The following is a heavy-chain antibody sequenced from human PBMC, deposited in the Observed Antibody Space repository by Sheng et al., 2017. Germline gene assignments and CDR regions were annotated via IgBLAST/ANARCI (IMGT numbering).Heavy chain of an antibody. Sequence: QVQLVQSGAEVKEPGASVKVSCKASGYTFTGYYMHWIRQAPGQGLEWMGWINSVNGGTNCVQKFKGRVTLTRDTSISTVYMELTGLTSDDTALYYCAREAPPNNKRIDYWGQGTLVTVSS. CDR1: GYTFTGYY. CDR2: INSVNGGT. CDR3: AREAPPNNKRIDY. J-gene: IGHJ4*02. V-gene: IGHV1-2*02.